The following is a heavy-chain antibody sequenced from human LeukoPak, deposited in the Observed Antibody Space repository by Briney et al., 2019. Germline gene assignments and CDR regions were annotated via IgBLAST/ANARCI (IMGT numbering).Heavy chain of an antibody. D-gene: IGHD1-26*01. J-gene: IGHJ4*02. Sequence: GGSLRLSCAASGFTFNNFAMNWVRQAPGKGLEWVAFIRYDGGNEYYADSVKGRFTISRDNSRNTLYLQMNSLRADDTAVYYCAKESQLSYRGTLYTDYWGQGTLVTVSS. V-gene: IGHV3-30*02. CDR2: IRYDGGNE. CDR3: AKESQLSYRGTLYTDY. CDR1: GFTFNNFA.